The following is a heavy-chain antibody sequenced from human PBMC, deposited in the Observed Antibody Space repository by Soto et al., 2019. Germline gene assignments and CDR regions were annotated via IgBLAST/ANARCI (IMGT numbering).Heavy chain of an antibody. CDR1: GYKFTTVW. J-gene: IGHJ3*01. Sequence: GESLKISCKASGYKFTTVWLNWVRQTPGKGLEWLGRIDPTDSFTNYSPPFEGHVTISVDRSISTAYLQWNSLQASDTAIHYCARPASGGSRDAFDVWGQGTTVTVSS. D-gene: IGHD2-15*01. CDR3: ARPASGGSRDAFDV. V-gene: IGHV5-10-1*01. CDR2: IDPTDSFT.